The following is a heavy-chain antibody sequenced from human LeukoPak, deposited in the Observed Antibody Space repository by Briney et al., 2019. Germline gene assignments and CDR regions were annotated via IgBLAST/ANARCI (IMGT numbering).Heavy chain of an antibody. Sequence: SETLSLTCTVSGGSITSYDWSWIRQPPGTGLEWIGYIHHSGSTNYNPSLKSRVTISRDTSKKQFSLKLTSVTAADTAVYYCARHGGTVRGFFDAFDIWGQGTVVTVSS. CDR2: IHHSGST. J-gene: IGHJ3*02. V-gene: IGHV4-59*08. CDR1: GGSITSYD. CDR3: ARHGGTVRGFFDAFDI. D-gene: IGHD3-10*01.